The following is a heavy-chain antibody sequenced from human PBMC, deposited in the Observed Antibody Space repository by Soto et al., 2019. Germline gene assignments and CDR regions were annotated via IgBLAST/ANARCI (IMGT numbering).Heavy chain of an antibody. CDR2: IYYSGST. CDR3: ARVGYQIAARSLYYMDV. J-gene: IGHJ6*03. Sequence: PSETLSLTCTVSGGSISSGGYYWSWIRQHPGKGLEWIGYIYYSGSTYYNPSLKSRVTISVDTSKNQFSLKLSPVTAADTAVYYCARVGYQIAARSLYYMDVWGKGTTVTVSS. D-gene: IGHD6-6*01. V-gene: IGHV4-31*03. CDR1: GGSISSGGYY.